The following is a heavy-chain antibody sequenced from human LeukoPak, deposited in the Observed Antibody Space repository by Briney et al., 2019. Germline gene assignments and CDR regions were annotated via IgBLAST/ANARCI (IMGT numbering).Heavy chain of an antibody. CDR1: GYTFTGYY. J-gene: IGHJ5*02. Sequence: ASVKVSCKASGYTFTGYYMHWVRQAPGQGLEWMGWINPNSGGTNYAQKFQGRVTMTRDTSISTAYMELSRLRSDDTAVYYCARRLPIYGSGTNWFDPWGQGTLVTVSS. D-gene: IGHD3-10*01. V-gene: IGHV1-2*02. CDR2: INPNSGGT. CDR3: ARRLPIYGSGTNWFDP.